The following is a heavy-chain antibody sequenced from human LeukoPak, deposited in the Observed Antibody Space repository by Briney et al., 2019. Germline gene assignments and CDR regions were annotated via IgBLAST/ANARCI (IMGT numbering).Heavy chain of an antibody. CDR3: ARDLRPSNAFDI. CDR2: IYYSGST. Sequence: PSETLSLTCTVSGGSISSYYWSWIRQPPEKGLEWIGYIYYSGSTNYNPSLKGRVTISVDTSKNQFSLKLSSVTAADTAVYYCARDLRPSNAFDIWGQGTMVTVSS. D-gene: IGHD6-6*01. CDR1: GGSISSYY. J-gene: IGHJ3*02. V-gene: IGHV4-59*01.